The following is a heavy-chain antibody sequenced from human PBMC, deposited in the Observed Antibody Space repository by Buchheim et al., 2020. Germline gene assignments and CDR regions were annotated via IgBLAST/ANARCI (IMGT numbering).Heavy chain of an antibody. J-gene: IGHJ5*02. CDR3: ARQIGITMVRGVSSWFDP. D-gene: IGHD3-10*01. Sequence: QVQLQESGPGLVKPSQTLSLTCTVSGGSISSGTYYYSWIRQHPGKGLEWIGYIYYSGSTYYNPSLKSRVTISVDTSKNQFSLKLSSVTAADTAVYYCARQIGITMVRGVSSWFDPWGQGTL. CDR1: GGSISSGTYY. CDR2: IYYSGST. V-gene: IGHV4-30-4*08.